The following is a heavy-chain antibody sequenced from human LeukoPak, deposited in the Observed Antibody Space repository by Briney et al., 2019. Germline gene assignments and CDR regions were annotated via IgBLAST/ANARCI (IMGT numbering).Heavy chain of an antibody. D-gene: IGHD3-22*01. V-gene: IGHV3-21*01. Sequence: GGSLRLSCAASGFTFSSYSMNWVRQAPGKGLEWVSSISSSSSYIYYADSVKGRFTISRDNAKNSLYLQMNSLRAEDTAVYYCARGRRGYYDSSGYYYFDYWGQGTLVTVSS. CDR1: GFTFSSYS. CDR2: ISSSSSYI. J-gene: IGHJ4*02. CDR3: ARGRRGYYDSSGYYYFDY.